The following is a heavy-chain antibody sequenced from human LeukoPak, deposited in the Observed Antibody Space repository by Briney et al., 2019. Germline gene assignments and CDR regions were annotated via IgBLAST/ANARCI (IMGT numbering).Heavy chain of an antibody. D-gene: IGHD3-9*01. CDR2: ISWNSGSI. Sequence: PGRSLRLSCAASGFTFDDYAMHWVRQAPGKGLEWVSGISWNSGSIGYADSVKGRFTISRDNAKNSLYLQMNSLRAEDTAVYYCARAGTYYDILTGYSQSPFFDIWGQGTMVTVSS. CDR1: GFTFDDYA. J-gene: IGHJ3*02. V-gene: IGHV3-9*01. CDR3: ARAGTYYDILTGYSQSPFFDI.